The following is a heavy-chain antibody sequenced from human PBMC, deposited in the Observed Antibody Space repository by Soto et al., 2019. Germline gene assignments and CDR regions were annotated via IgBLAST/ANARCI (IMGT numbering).Heavy chain of an antibody. Sequence: GVSVEVSCKASGYTFTNYGVSWVRQAPGQGLEWVGWTSPYSGDTNYAQKLQGRLTLTTDTSTDTAYLEVRSLRSDDTAVYYCVRNAQWAFDFWGQGTMVTVSS. D-gene: IGHD1-1*01. CDR1: GYTFTNYG. J-gene: IGHJ3*01. CDR3: VRNAQWAFDF. CDR2: TSPYSGDT. V-gene: IGHV1-18*01.